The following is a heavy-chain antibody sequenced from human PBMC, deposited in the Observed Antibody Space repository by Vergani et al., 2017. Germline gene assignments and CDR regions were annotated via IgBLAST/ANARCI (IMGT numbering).Heavy chain of an antibody. CDR2: VYPEDGET. V-gene: IGHV1-69-2*01. Sequence: EVQLVQSGAEVKKPGATVKISCKVSGYTFTDYYMHWVQQAPGKGLEWMGLVYPEDGETIYAEKFQGRVTITADTSTDTAYMELSSLRSEDTAVYYCATDTYYYDSSGHPGADAFDIWGQGTMVTVSS. CDR3: ATDTYYYDSSGHPGADAFDI. CDR1: GYTFTDYY. D-gene: IGHD3-22*01. J-gene: IGHJ3*02.